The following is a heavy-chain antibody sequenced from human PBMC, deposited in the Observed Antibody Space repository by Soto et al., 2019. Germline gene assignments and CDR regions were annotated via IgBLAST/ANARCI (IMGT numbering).Heavy chain of an antibody. D-gene: IGHD3-3*01. CDR3: AKGNDFWSGYYSDY. V-gene: IGHV3-23*01. J-gene: IGHJ4*02. CDR2: ISGSGGST. CDR1: GFTFSSYA. Sequence: PGGSLRLSCAASGFTFSSYAMSWVRQAPGKGLEWVSAISGSGGSTYYADSVKGRFTISRDNSKNTLYLQMNSLRAEDTAVYYCAKGNDFWSGYYSDYWGQGTLVTVSS.